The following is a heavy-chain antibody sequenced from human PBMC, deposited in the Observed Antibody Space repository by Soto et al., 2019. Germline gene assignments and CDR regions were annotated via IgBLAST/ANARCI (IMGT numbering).Heavy chain of an antibody. CDR2: INHSGST. CDR1: GGSFSGYD. D-gene: IGHD2-2*01. CDR3: ARAVGCSSTSCYDRADAFDI. J-gene: IGHJ3*02. V-gene: IGHV4-34*01. Sequence: SETPSLTCSVYGGSFSGYDWSWIRPPPGKGLEWIGEINHSGSTNYNPSLKSRVTISVDTSKNQFSLKLSSVTAADTAVYYCARAVGCSSTSCYDRADAFDIWGQGTMVTVSS.